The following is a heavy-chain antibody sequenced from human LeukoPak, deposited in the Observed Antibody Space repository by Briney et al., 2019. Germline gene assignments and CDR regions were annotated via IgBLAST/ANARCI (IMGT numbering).Heavy chain of an antibody. CDR2: ISYDGSNK. D-gene: IGHD3-10*01. Sequence: PGGSLRLSCAASGFTFSSYAMSWVRQAPGKGLEWVAVISYDGSNKYYADSVKGRFTISRDNSKNMLYLQMNSLRAEDTAVYYCAKGPYGSGIRSPFDYWGQGTLVTVSS. CDR1: GFTFSSYA. V-gene: IGHV3-30*18. J-gene: IGHJ4*02. CDR3: AKGPYGSGIRSPFDY.